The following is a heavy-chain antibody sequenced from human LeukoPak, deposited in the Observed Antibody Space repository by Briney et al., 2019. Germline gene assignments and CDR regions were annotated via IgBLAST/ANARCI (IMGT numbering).Heavy chain of an antibody. D-gene: IGHD3-10*01. V-gene: IGHV3-23*01. CDR2: ISGSGGST. CDR3: AKAGVRGDFQH. Sequence: GGSLRLSCAASGFTFSSYAMGWVRQAPGKGLEWVSAISGSGGSTYYADSVKGRFTISGDNSKNTLYLQMNSLRAEDTAVYYCAKAGVRGDFQHWGQGTLVTVSS. J-gene: IGHJ1*01. CDR1: GFTFSSYA.